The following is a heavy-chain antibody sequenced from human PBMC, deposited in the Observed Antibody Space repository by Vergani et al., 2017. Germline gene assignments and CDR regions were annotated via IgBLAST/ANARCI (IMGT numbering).Heavy chain of an antibody. CDR3: ARHLRQQPNDY. D-gene: IGHD6-13*01. J-gene: IGHJ4*02. CDR2: IYHSGST. Sequence: QVQLQESGPGLVKPSETLSLTCAVSGYSISSGYYWGWIRQPPGKGLEWIGSIYHSGSTYYNPSLKSRVTISVDTSKIQFSLKLSSVTAADTAVYYCARHLRQQPNDYWGQGTLVTVSS. V-gene: IGHV4-38-2*01. CDR1: GYSISSGYY.